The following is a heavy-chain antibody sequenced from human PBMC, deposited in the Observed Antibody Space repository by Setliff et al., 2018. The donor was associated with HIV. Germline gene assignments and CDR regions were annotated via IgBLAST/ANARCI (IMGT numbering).Heavy chain of an antibody. D-gene: IGHD4-17*01. Sequence: GASVKVSCKASGYTFTDYYMHWVRQAPGQGLEWMGWINPKSGGTNYAQKLQGRVTMTTDTSTSTAYMELRSLRSDDTAVYYCARTTVTTYYFDYWGQGTLVTVSS. CDR2: INPKSGGT. CDR1: GYTFTDYY. CDR3: ARTTVTTYYFDY. V-gene: IGHV1-2*02. J-gene: IGHJ4*02.